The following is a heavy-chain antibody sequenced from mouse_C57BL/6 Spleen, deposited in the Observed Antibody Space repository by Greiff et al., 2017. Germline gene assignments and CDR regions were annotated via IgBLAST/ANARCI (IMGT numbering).Heavy chain of an antibody. CDR3: ARLGDYSNYVGYFDY. J-gene: IGHJ2*01. CDR1: GYTFTSYG. Sequence: VQPQQSGAELARPGASVKLSCKASGYTFTSYGISWVKQRTGQGLEWIGEIYPRSGNTYYNEKFKGKATLTADKSSSTAYMELRSLTSEDSAVYFCARLGDYSNYVGYFDYWGQGTTLTVSS. D-gene: IGHD2-5*01. CDR2: IYPRSGNT. V-gene: IGHV1-81*01.